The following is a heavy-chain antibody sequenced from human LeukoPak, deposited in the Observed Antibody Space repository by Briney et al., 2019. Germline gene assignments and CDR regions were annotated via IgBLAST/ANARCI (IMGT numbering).Heavy chain of an antibody. D-gene: IGHD5-12*01. CDR3: ARVGYIVATFGGEY. CDR2: ISAYNGNT. Sequence: GASVKVSCKASGYTFTSYGISWVRQAPGQGLEGMGWISAYNGNTNYAQKLQGRVTMTTDTSTSTAYMELRSLRSDDTAVYYCARVGYIVATFGGEYWGQGTLVTVSS. J-gene: IGHJ4*02. V-gene: IGHV1-18*01. CDR1: GYTFTSYG.